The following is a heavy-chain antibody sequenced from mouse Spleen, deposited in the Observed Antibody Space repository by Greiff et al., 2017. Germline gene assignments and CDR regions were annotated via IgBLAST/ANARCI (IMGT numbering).Heavy chain of an antibody. CDR1: GFTFSDYG. Sequence: EVKLVESGGGLVKPGGSLKLSCAASGFTFSDYGMHWVRQAPEKGLEWVAYISSGSSTIYYADTVKGRFTISRDNAKNTLFLQMTSLRSEDTAMYYCARDGDDGWFAYWGQGTLVTVSA. CDR2: ISSGSSTI. D-gene: IGHD1-2*01. J-gene: IGHJ3*01. V-gene: IGHV5-17*01. CDR3: ARDGDDGWFAY.